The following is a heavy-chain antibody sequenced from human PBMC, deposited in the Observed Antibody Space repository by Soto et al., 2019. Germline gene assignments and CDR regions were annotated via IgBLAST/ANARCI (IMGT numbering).Heavy chain of an antibody. J-gene: IGHJ6*02. CDR2: IIPIFGTA. CDR3: ARSLRFLEWLTDV. D-gene: IGHD3-3*01. CDR1: GGTFSSYA. Sequence: QVQLVQSGAEVKKPGSSVKVSCKASGGTFSSYAISWVRQAPGQGLEWMGGIIPIFGTANYAQKFQGRVTIPADESTSTASMELSSLRSEDTAVYYCARSLRFLEWLTDVWGQGTTVTVSS. V-gene: IGHV1-69*12.